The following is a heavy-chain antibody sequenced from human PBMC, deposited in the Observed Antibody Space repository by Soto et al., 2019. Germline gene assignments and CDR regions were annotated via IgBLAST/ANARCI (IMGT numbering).Heavy chain of an antibody. CDR2: VSENGGVT. CDR3: VPGSSGTRGEDS. J-gene: IGHJ4*02. Sequence: GGSLRLSCAASGIILSNHAMTWVRQAPGKGLEWVSSVSENGGVTYYADSVKGRFTISRDNSRNTLYLQMNNLRAEDTAVYYCVPGSSGTRGEDSWGPGALVTVSS. CDR1: GIILSNHA. V-gene: IGHV3-23*01. D-gene: IGHD1-1*01.